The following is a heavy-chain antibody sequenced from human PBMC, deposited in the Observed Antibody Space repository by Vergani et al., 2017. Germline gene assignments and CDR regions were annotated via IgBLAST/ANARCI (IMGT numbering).Heavy chain of an antibody. CDR3: XHMGPMEGDYGDLHYFDY. J-gene: IGHJ4*02. CDR1: GFSLSTSGVG. V-gene: IGHV2-5*02. D-gene: IGHD4-17*01. Sequence: QITLKESGPTLVKPTQTLTLTCTFSGFSLSTSGVGVGWIRQPPGKALEWLALIYWDDDKRYSPSLKSRLTITKDTSKNPVVLTMTNMDPVETATYYCXHMGPMEGDYGDLHYFDYWGQGTLVTVSS. CDR2: IYWDDDK.